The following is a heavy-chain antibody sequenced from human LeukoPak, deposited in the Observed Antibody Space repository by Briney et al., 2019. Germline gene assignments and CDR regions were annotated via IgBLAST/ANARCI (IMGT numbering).Heavy chain of an antibody. CDR2: ISGDGGST. D-gene: IGHD3-10*01. CDR3: AKDIYGSGSYLNYYYYYGMDV. Sequence: GGSLRLSCAASGFTFDDYAMHWVRQAPGKGLEWVSLISGDGGSTYYADSVKGRFTISRDNSKNSLYLQMNSLRTEDTALYYCAKDIYGSGSYLNYYYYYGMDVWGQGTTVTVSS. J-gene: IGHJ6*02. CDR1: GFTFDDYA. V-gene: IGHV3-43*02.